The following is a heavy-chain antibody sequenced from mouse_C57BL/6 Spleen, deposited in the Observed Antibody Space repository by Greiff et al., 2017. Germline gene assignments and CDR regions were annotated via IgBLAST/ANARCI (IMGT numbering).Heavy chain of an antibody. CDR2: ISYDGSN. D-gene: IGHD4-1*01. CDR3: ARGGLGRIYFDT. V-gene: IGHV3-6*01. J-gene: IGHJ2*01. Sequence: ESGPGLAKPSQSLSLTCSVTGYSITSGYYWNWIRQFPGNKLEWMGYISYDGSNNYNPSLKNRIFITRDTSKNQLFLKLNSVTTEDTATYNCARGGLGRIYFDTWGKGTTLTVSS. CDR1: GYSITSGYY.